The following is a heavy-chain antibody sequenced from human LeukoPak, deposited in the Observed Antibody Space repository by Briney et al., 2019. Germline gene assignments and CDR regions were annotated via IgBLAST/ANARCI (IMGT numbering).Heavy chain of an antibody. V-gene: IGHV3-53*01. J-gene: IGHJ4*02. CDR3: AKDLWFGELSPIDY. D-gene: IGHD3-10*01. CDR1: GFTVSSNS. CDR2: IYSDNT. Sequence: GGSLRLSCTVSGFTVSSNSMSWVRQAPGKGLEWVSFIYSDNTHYSDSVKGRFTISRDNSKNTLYLQMNSLRAEDTAVYYCAKDLWFGELSPIDYWGQGTLVTVSS.